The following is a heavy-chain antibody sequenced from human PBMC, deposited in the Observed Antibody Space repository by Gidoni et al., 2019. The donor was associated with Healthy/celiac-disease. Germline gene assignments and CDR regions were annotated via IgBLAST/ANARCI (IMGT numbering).Heavy chain of an antibody. CDR3: AKAGGKGDGYNHDAFDI. Sequence: EVQLLESGGGLVQPGGSLRLSCAASGVTFSSYAMSWVRQAPGKGLEWVSAISGSGGSTYYADSVKGRFTISRDNSKNTLYLQMNSLRAEDTAVYYCAKAGGKGDGYNHDAFDIWGQGTMVTVSS. CDR1: GVTFSSYA. D-gene: IGHD2-8*02. CDR2: ISGSGGST. V-gene: IGHV3-23*01. J-gene: IGHJ3*02.